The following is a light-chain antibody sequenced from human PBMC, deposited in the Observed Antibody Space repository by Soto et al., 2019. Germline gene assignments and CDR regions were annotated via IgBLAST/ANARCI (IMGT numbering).Light chain of an antibody. CDR3: QQDDTLPLVT. CDR1: QDITNN. J-gene: IGKJ3*01. V-gene: IGKV1-33*01. CDR2: DAT. Sequence: DIQMTQSPSSLSASIGGRVTITCQASQDITNNLNWYQQKPGKAPKLLIYDATNLEIGVPSRFGGAGSGSDFTFTIKSLQAEDIATSYCQQDDTLPLVTFGPGTIVDIK.